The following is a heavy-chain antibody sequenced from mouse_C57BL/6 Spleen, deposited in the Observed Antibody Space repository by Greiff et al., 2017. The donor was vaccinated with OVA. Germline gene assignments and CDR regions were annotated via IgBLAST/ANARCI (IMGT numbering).Heavy chain of an antibody. Sequence: VQLQQPGAELVRPGSSVKLSCKASGYTFTSYWMDWVKQRPGQGLEWIGNIYPSDSETHYNQKFKDKATLTVDKSSSTAYMQLSSLTSEDSAVYYCARGELDWYFDVWGTGTTVTVSS. J-gene: IGHJ1*03. CDR1: GYTFTSYW. CDR2: IYPSDSET. CDR3: ARGELDWYFDV. V-gene: IGHV1-61*01.